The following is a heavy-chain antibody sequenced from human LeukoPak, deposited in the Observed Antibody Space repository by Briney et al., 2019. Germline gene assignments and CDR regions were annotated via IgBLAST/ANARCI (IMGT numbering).Heavy chain of an antibody. CDR2: IRGSGGST. Sequence: GGSLRLSCAASGFTFSRYAMSWVRQAPGKGLEWVSAIRGSGGSTYYADSVNGRFTISRDNSKNTLYLQMNSLRSDDTAVYYCARDKASRDIVVVPAAMRYYYYYMDVWGKGTTVTISS. V-gene: IGHV3-23*01. CDR1: GFTFSRYA. J-gene: IGHJ6*03. D-gene: IGHD2-2*01. CDR3: ARDKASRDIVVVPAAMRYYYYYMDV.